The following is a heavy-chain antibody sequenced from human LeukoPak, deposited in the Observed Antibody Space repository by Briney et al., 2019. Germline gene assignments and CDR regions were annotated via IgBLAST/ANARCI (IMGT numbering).Heavy chain of an antibody. Sequence: GGSLRLSCAASGFTFSDYYMSWIRQAPGKGLERVSYISGGSRYTNYADPVKGRFTISRDNAKNSLYLQMNSLRAEDTAVYYCAREYGSGSCFDFWGQGTLVTVSS. CDR2: ISGGSRYT. CDR1: GFTFSDYY. CDR3: AREYGSGSCFDF. V-gene: IGHV3-11*05. D-gene: IGHD3-10*01. J-gene: IGHJ4*02.